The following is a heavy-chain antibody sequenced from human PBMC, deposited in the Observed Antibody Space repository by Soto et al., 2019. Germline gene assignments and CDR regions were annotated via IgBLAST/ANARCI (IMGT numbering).Heavy chain of an antibody. D-gene: IGHD6-6*01. J-gene: IGHJ4*02. Sequence: GALRLSCAASGFTFSRNGMHWGRQAPGKGLEWVSVISGSDDSTYYADSVKGRFTISRDNSKNTLYLQMNSLRAEDTAVYYCAKRSSSSTFDYWGQGTLVTVSS. CDR2: ISGSDDST. CDR1: GFTFSRNG. CDR3: AKRSSSSTFDY. V-gene: IGHV3-23*01.